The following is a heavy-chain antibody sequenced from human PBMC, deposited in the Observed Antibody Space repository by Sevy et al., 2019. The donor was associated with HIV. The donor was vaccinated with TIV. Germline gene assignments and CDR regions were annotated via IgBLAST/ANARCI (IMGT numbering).Heavy chain of an antibody. CDR3: TRGGLFSPGDWFEY. Sequence: ASVKVSCKTSTSSFTAYYLHWVRQAPGQRLEWMGWINPNSCGSGETNYAQKFQGRVTMTSDASISTAYLEFTRLRSDDTAVYYCTRGGLFSPGDWFEYWGQGTLVTVSS. J-gene: IGHJ4*02. V-gene: IGHV1-2*02. D-gene: IGHD3-9*01. CDR1: TSSFTAYY. CDR2: INPNSCGSGET.